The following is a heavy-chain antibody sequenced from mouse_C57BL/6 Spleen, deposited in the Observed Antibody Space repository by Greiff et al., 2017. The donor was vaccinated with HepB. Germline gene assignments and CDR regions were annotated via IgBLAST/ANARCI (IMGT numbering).Heavy chain of an antibody. CDR1: GFTFSSYG. D-gene: IGHD1-1*01. CDR3: AGITTVVGAAY. CDR2: ISSGGSYT. J-gene: IGHJ3*01. V-gene: IGHV5-6*01. Sequence: DVQLVESGGDLVKPGGSLKLSCAASGFTFSSYGMSWVRQTPDKRLEWVATISSGGSYTYYPDSVKGRFTISRDNAKNTLYLQMSSLKSEDTAMYYCAGITTVVGAAYWGHGTLVTVSA.